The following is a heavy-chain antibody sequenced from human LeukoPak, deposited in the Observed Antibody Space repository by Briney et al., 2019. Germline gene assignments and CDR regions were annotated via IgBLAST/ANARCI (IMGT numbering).Heavy chain of an antibody. CDR1: GGTFSSYA. Sequence: ASVKVSCKASGGTFSSYAISWVRQAPGQGLEWMGWINPNSGGTNYAQKFQGRVTMTRDTSISTAYMELSRLRSDDTAVYYCARGRFLEWPEPLFDIWGQGTMVTVSS. J-gene: IGHJ3*02. CDR2: INPNSGGT. CDR3: ARGRFLEWPEPLFDI. V-gene: IGHV1-2*02. D-gene: IGHD3-3*01.